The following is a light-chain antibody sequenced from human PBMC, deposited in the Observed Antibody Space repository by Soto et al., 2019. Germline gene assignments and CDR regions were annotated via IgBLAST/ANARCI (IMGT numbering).Light chain of an antibody. CDR3: QKYDSSPYT. J-gene: IGKJ2*01. V-gene: IGKV3-20*01. CDR2: GAS. Sequence: EIVLTQSPGTLSLSPGERATLSCRASQSVSSSYLAWYQQKPGQAPRLLIYGASRRDTGIPDRFSGSGSETEFTLTIRKLEHEDFEVYYCQKYDSSPYTFGHGTKLEIK. CDR1: QSVSSSY.